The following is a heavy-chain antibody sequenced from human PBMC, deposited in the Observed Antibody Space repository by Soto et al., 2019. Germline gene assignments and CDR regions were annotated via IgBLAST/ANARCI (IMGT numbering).Heavy chain of an antibody. CDR2: IYYSGST. CDR3: AIDPPIFGGRYYYYGMDV. Sequence: PLETLSRTCTVSGGSISSGGYYWSLSRQHPGKGLEWIGYIYYSGSTYYNPSLKSRVTISVDTSKNQFSLKLSSVTAADTAVYYCAIDPPIFGGRYYYYGMDVWGQGTTVTVSS. J-gene: IGHJ6*02. CDR1: GGSISSGGYY. D-gene: IGHD3-3*01. V-gene: IGHV4-31*03.